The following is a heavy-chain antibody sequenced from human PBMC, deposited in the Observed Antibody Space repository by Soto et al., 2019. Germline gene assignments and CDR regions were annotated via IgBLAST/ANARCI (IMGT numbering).Heavy chain of an antibody. CDR2: ISYDGSNK. V-gene: IGHV3-30-3*01. CDR1: GFTFSSYA. J-gene: IGHJ6*02. Sequence: GGSLRLSCAASGFTFSSYAMHWVRQAPGKGLEWVAVISYDGSNKYYADSVKGRFTISRDNSKNTLYLQMNSLRAEDTAVYYSARAPGTTGTTHYGMDVWGQGTTVTVSS. CDR3: ARAPGTTGTTHYGMDV. D-gene: IGHD1-7*01.